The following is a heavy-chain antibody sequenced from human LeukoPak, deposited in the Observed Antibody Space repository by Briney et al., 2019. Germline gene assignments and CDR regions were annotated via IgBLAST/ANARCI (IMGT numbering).Heavy chain of an antibody. CDR3: ARAAGVGPAAIRGAIDY. CDR2: IYSGGST. J-gene: IGHJ4*02. CDR1: GFTVSSNY. D-gene: IGHD2-2*02. V-gene: IGHV3-53*01. Sequence: GGSLRLSCAASGFTVSSNYMSWVRQAPGKGLEWVSVIYSGGSTYYADSVKGRFTISRDNSKNTLYLQMNSLRAEDTAVYYCARAAGVGPAAIRGAIDYWGQGTLVTVSS.